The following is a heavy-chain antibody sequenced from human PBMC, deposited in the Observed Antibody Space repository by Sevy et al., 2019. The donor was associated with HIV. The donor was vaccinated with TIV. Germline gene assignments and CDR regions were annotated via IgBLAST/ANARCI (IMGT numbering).Heavy chain of an antibody. V-gene: IGHV3-74*01. CDR2: INSDGSST. CDR1: GFTFSSYW. J-gene: IGHJ6*03. CDR3: ARDRVVVAATASYMDV. D-gene: IGHD2-15*01. Sequence: GESLKISCAASGFTFSSYWMHWVRQAPGKGLVWVSRINSDGSSTSYADSVKGRFTISRDNANNTLYLQMNSLRAEDTAVYYCARDRVVVAATASYMDVWGKGTTVTVSS.